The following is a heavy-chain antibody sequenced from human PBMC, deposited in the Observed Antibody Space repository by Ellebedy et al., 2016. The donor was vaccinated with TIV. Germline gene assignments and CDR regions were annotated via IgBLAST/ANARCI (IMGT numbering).Heavy chain of an antibody. J-gene: IGHJ3*02. V-gene: IGHV3-15*01. CDR3: TARHHYDILTGYYYFDAFDI. CDR2: IKSQTDGGTT. Sequence: GGSLRLSCGASGFTFSNAWMSWVRQAPGKGLEWVGRIKSQTDGGTTDYAAPVKGRFTISRDDSKNTLYLQMNSLKTEDTAVYYCTARHHYDILTGYYYFDAFDIWGQGTMVTVSS. CDR1: GFTFSNAW. D-gene: IGHD3-9*01.